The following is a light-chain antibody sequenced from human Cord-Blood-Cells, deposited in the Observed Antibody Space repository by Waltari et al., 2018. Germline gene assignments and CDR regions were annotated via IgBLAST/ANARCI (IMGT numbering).Light chain of an antibody. CDR1: QSVSSN. Sequence: EIVKTQSPATLSLSPGERATLPCRASQSVSSNLAWYQQKPGQAPRLLIYGASTRATGIPARFSGSGSGTEFTLTISSLQSEDFAVYYCQQYNNWPPYTFGQGTKLEIK. CDR2: GAS. J-gene: IGKJ2*01. V-gene: IGKV3-15*01. CDR3: QQYNNWPPYT.